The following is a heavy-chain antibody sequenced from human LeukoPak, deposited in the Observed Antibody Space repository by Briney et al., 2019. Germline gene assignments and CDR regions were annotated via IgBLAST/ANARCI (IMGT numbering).Heavy chain of an antibody. CDR1: GFTFGDYA. CDR3: AKAAGTGLGAFDI. V-gene: IGHV3-9*03. Sequence: PGGSLRLSCAASGFTFGDYAMHWVRHAPRKGLEWVSGISWNSGSIGYADSVKGRFTTSRDNAKNSLYLQMNSLRAEDMALYYCAKAAGTGLGAFDIWGQGTMVTVSS. J-gene: IGHJ3*02. D-gene: IGHD6-13*01. CDR2: ISWNSGSI.